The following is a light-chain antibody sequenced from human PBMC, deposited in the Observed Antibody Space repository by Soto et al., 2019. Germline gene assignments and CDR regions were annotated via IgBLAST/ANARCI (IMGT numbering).Light chain of an antibody. CDR3: SSYTSSSTL. CDR1: SSDVGGYNY. CDR2: AVT. V-gene: IGLV2-14*01. Sequence: LTQPASLSGSPGQSITISCTGTSSDVGGYNYVSWYQQHPGKATKLMIYAVTDRPSGVSSRFSGSKSSNTASLTISGLQAEDEADYYCSSYTSSSTLFGTGTKVTVL. J-gene: IGLJ1*01.